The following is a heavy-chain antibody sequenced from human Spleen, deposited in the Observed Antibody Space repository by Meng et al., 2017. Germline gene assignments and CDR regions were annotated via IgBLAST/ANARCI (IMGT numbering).Heavy chain of an antibody. CDR1: GFSLSTSGVG. CDR2: IYWNDDK. CDR3: ARTYGTTDY. Sequence: QITLKESGPTLVKPTQTLTLTCTFSGFSLSTSGVGVGWLRQPPGKALEWLALIYWNDDKRYRPSLERRLTITKDTSKNQVLLKMANMDPVDTATYYCARTYGTTDYWGQGALVTVSS. V-gene: IGHV2-5*01. D-gene: IGHD2-2*01. J-gene: IGHJ4*02.